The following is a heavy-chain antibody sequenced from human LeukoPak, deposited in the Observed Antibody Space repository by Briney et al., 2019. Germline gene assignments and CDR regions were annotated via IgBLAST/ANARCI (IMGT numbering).Heavy chain of an antibody. CDR3: ARHEKYYYGSGSYWVFDY. CDR1: SGSFSGYY. J-gene: IGHJ4*02. D-gene: IGHD3-10*01. Sequence: SETLSLTRAVYSGSFSGYYWNWIRQPPGKGLEWIGEINHSGSTNYNPSLKSRVTISVDTSKNQFSLKLSSVTAADTAVYYCARHEKYYYGSGSYWVFDYWGQGTLVTVSS. CDR2: INHSGST. V-gene: IGHV4-34*01.